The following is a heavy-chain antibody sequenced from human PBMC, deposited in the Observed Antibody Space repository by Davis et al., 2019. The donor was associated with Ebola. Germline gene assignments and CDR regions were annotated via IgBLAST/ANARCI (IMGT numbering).Heavy chain of an antibody. D-gene: IGHD3-10*01. J-gene: IGHJ4*02. V-gene: IGHV3-48*04. CDR2: INSISTTK. CDR1: GFTFSTYS. Sequence: PGGSLRLSCAASGFTFSTYSFNWVRQAPGKGLEWVSYINSISTTKYYADSVKGRFTISRDNAKNTLFLQMNSLRAEDTAVYYCARDGENYSDLDYWGQGTLVTVSS. CDR3: ARDGENYSDLDY.